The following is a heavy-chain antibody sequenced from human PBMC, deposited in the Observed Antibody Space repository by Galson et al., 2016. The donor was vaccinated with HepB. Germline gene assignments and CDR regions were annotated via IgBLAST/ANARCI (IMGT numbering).Heavy chain of an antibody. CDR1: GFSLSTGGMC. CDR3: ARTPGDDNYFYYCALDV. CDR2: INWDDAK. V-gene: IGHV2-70*01. J-gene: IGHJ6*02. Sequence: PALVKPTQTLTLTCTISGFSLSTGGMCVSWIRQPPGKALEWLALINWDDAKYYSTSLKTRLTISKDTPKNQVLLSMTNIDPVDTATYYCARTPGDDNYFYYCALDVWGQGTTVTVSS.